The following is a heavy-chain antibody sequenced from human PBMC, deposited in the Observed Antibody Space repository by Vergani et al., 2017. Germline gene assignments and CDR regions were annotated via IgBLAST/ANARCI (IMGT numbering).Heavy chain of an antibody. CDR3: ARNPYCGGDCYSDAFDI. J-gene: IGHJ3*02. CDR2: IYYSWST. Sequence: QVQLQESGPGLVKPSETLSLICTVSGGSISSYYWSWIRQPPGKGLEWIVYIYYSWSTNYNPSLKSRVTISVDTSQNQFSLKLSSVTAADTAVYYCARNPYCGGDCYSDAFDIWGQGTMVTVSS. CDR1: GGSISSYY. V-gene: IGHV4-59*01. D-gene: IGHD2-21*02.